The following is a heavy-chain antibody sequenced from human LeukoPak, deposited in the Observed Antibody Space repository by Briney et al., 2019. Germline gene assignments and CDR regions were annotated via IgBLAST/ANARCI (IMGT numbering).Heavy chain of an antibody. J-gene: IGHJ3*02. D-gene: IGHD3-22*01. CDR1: GYTFTSYG. CDR2: ISAYNSNT. V-gene: IGHV1-18*01. Sequence: ASVKVSCKASGYTFTSYGISWVRQAPGQGLEWMGWISAYNSNTNYAQKLQGRVTMTTDTSTSTAYMELRSLRSDDTAVYYCARAYSSGYPGAFDIWGQGTMVTVSS. CDR3: ARAYSSGYPGAFDI.